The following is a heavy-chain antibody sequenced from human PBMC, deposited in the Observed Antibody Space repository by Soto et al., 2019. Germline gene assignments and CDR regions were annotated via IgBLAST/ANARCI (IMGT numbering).Heavy chain of an antibody. CDR1: GFTFTSYS. CDR2: IRQDGHEK. J-gene: IGHJ4*02. V-gene: IGHV3-7*03. Sequence: EVQLVESGEALVQPGGSLRLSCAVSGFTFTSYSMSWVRQAPGEGLEWVANIRQDGHEKYYVDSVRGRFTISRDNAQNSLYLQRDSLRAEDTAMYYCARDLPGYCSTTNCYYYFDFWGQGTLVTVSS. CDR3: ARDLPGYCSTTNCYYYFDF. D-gene: IGHD2-2*01.